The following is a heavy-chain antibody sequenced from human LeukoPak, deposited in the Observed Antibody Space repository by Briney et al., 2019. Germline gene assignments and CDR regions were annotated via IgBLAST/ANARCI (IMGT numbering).Heavy chain of an antibody. CDR3: ARAAYSSSPDY. J-gene: IGHJ4*02. D-gene: IGHD6-13*01. Sequence: GGSLRLSCAASGFTFSSYSMNWVRQAPGKGLEWVSYIHTSSSAIYYADSVKGRFTISRDDAKKSLYLQMSSLRDEDTAVYYCARAAYSSSPDYWGQGTLVTVSS. V-gene: IGHV3-48*02. CDR1: GFTFSSYS. CDR2: IHTSSSAI.